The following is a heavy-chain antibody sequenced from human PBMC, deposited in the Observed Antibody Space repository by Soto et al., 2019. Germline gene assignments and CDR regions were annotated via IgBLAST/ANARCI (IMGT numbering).Heavy chain of an antibody. J-gene: IGHJ4*02. D-gene: IGHD1-26*01. V-gene: IGHV3-30-3*01. CDR2: ISENGDRQ. CDR3: ARRLAPSVSALGY. Sequence: QVQLVQSGGGVVQTGNSLRLSCTVSGLTFSSSSVHWVRPAPGKGLEWVAVISENGDRQYSTDSVRGRFLVSRDTFNNTIYLQMNSLRPEDTGEYFCARRLAPSVSALGYWGQGALVTVSS. CDR1: GLTFSSSS.